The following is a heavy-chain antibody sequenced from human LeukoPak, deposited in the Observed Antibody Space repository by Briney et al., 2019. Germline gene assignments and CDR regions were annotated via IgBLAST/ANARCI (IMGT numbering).Heavy chain of an antibody. CDR3: AASHYYDSSGYYYRGGFDY. D-gene: IGHD3-22*01. Sequence: SETLSLTCTVSGDSISSSRSYWGWIRQPPGKGLEWIGSIYYSGSTYYNPSLKSRVTISVDTSKNQLSLKLSSVTAADTAVYYCAASHYYDSSGYYYRGGFDYWGQGTLVTVSS. V-gene: IGHV4-39*07. CDR1: GDSISSSRSY. CDR2: IYYSGST. J-gene: IGHJ4*02.